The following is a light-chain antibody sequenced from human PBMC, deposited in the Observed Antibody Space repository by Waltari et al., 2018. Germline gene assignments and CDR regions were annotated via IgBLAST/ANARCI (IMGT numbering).Light chain of an antibody. Sequence: QSALTQPASVSGSPGQTITISCTGTSSDIDGHNYVSWYQQHPGKAPKLMIYDVVKRPSGVSNRLSGSKSGNTASLTISGLQAEDDAIYYCSSYASSKFGGGTKLTVL. CDR1: SSDIDGHNY. V-gene: IGLV2-14*01. J-gene: IGLJ2*01. CDR3: SSYASSK. CDR2: DVV.